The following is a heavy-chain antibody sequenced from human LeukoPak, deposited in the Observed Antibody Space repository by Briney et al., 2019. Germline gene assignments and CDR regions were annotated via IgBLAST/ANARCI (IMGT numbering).Heavy chain of an antibody. CDR2: IKEDGSEK. CDR3: ARDWSAIVSYAFDI. D-gene: IGHD3-3*01. J-gene: IGHJ3*02. V-gene: IGHV3-7*01. CDR1: GFTFSSYW. Sequence: PGXSLRLSCAASGFTFSSYWMSWVRQAPGKGLEWVANIKEDGSEKYYVDSVKGRFTISRDKAKKSMYLQMNSLRAEDTAVYYCARDWSAIVSYAFDIWGQGTMVTVSS.